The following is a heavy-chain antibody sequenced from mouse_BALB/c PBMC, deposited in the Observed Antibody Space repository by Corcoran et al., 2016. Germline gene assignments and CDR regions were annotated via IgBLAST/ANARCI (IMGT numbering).Heavy chain of an antibody. Sequence: EVQLQQSGPELVKPGASVKISCKASGYSFTGYYMHWVKQSHVKSLEWIGRINPYNGATSYNQNFKDKASLTVDKSSSTAYMELHSLTSEDSAVYYCASPNYYGSDYFDYWGQGTTLTVSS. D-gene: IGHD1-1*01. V-gene: IGHV1-26*01. CDR3: ASPNYYGSDYFDY. J-gene: IGHJ2*01. CDR1: GYSFTGYY. CDR2: INPYNGAT.